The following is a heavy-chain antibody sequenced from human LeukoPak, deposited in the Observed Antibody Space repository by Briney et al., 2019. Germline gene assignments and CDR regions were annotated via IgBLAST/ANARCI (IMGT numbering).Heavy chain of an antibody. D-gene: IGHD1-14*01. V-gene: IGHV3-21*04. CDR2: ISSSSSYI. CDR1: GFTFSRYS. J-gene: IGHJ4*02. CDR3: AKEAPEPSRYFDY. Sequence: GGSLRLSCEASGFTFSRYSLTWVRQAPGKGLEWVSSISSSSSYIYYADSVKGRFTISRDNSKNTLYLQMNSLRAEDTALYYCAKEAPEPSRYFDYWGQGTLVTVSS.